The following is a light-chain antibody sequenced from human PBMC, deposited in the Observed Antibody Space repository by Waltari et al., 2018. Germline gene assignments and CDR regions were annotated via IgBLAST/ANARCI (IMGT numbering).Light chain of an antibody. CDR3: YSFAGYTTFYV. Sequence: QSALTQPASVSGSPGQSIAISCTVTSSDVGSYNYVSWYQQHPGKAPKVIIYDVSKRPSGISSRFSGSKSDNTASLTISGLQAEDEADYFCYSFAGYTTFYVFGSGTKVTVL. CDR2: DVS. CDR1: SSDVGSYNY. J-gene: IGLJ1*01. V-gene: IGLV2-23*02.